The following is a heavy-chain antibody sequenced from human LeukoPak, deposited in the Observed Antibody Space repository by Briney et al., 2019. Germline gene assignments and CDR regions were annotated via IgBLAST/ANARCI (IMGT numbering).Heavy chain of an antibody. V-gene: IGHV3-30*02. Sequence: PGGSLRLSCAASGIPFTTSGMHWVRQSPGKGLEWVTFIRSDGSNKYYAESVKGRFTISRDNSKNTLYLQMNSLRAEDTAVYYCATMAGVATINYWGQGTLVTVSS. D-gene: IGHD5-24*01. CDR3: ATMAGVATINY. CDR2: IRSDGSNK. CDR1: GIPFTTSG. J-gene: IGHJ4*02.